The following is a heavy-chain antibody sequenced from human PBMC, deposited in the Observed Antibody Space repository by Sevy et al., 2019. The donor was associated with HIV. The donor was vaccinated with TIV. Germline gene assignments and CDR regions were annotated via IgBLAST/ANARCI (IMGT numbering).Heavy chain of an antibody. CDR2: VNSDGSSP. CDR3: ARGAAAGTFDY. D-gene: IGHD6-13*01. J-gene: IGHJ4*02. V-gene: IGHV3-74*01. Sequence: GGSLRLSCAASGFTFSSYWMHWVRQAPGKGLVWVSRVNSDGSSPSYADSVKGRFTISRDNAKNTLYLQMNSLRAEDTAVYYCARGAAAGTFDYWGQGTLVIVSS. CDR1: GFTFSSYW.